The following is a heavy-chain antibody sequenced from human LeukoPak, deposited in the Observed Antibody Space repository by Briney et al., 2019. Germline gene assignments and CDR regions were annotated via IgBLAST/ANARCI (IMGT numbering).Heavy chain of an antibody. V-gene: IGHV3-53*01. CDR3: AKSYSGITMVRGNISDAFDI. Sequence: GSLRLSCAASGFTVSSNYMSWVRQAPGKGLEWVSVIYSGGSTYYADSVKGRFTISRDNSKNTLYLQMNSLRAEDTAVYYCAKSYSGITMVRGNISDAFDIWGQGTMVTVSS. CDR2: IYSGGST. D-gene: IGHD3-10*01. CDR1: GFTVSSNY. J-gene: IGHJ3*02.